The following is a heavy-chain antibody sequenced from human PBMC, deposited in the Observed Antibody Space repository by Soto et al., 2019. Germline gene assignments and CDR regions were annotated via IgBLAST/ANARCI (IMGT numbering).Heavy chain of an antibody. CDR1: GFTFSIYA. J-gene: IGHJ4*02. CDR2: ISVSGDYT. D-gene: IGHD6-19*01. V-gene: IGHV3-23*01. Sequence: EVQLLESGGGLVQPGGSLRLSCAASGFTFSIYAMSWVRQAPGKGLEWVSAISVSGDYTYYADSVKGRFAISSDNSKNTLYLQLNSLRAEDTAVYYCAKGLKGVGGTYDYWGQGTLVTVSS. CDR3: AKGLKGVGGTYDY.